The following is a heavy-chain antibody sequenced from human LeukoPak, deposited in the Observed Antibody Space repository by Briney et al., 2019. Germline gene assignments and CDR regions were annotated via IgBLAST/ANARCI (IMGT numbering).Heavy chain of an antibody. CDR3: TRVHDMEQWLLYYFDY. J-gene: IGHJ4*02. D-gene: IGHD6-19*01. Sequence: PGRSLRLSCTASGFTLGDYAMSWVRQAPGKGLEWVGFIRSKAYGGTTEYAASVKGRFTISRDDSKSIAYLQMNSLKTEDTAVYYCTRVHDMEQWLLYYFDYWGQGTLVTVSS. CDR2: IRSKAYGGTT. V-gene: IGHV3-49*04. CDR1: GFTLGDYA.